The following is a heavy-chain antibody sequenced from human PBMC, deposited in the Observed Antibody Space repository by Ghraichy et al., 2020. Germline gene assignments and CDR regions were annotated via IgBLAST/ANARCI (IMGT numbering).Heavy chain of an antibody. J-gene: IGHJ4*02. CDR3: ARGSIRGFDD. Sequence: GGSLRLSCAASGSSFSVYSMSWVRQAPGKGLEWIAYISSSSSTIYYADSVKGRFTIYRDNAKTSLYMQMNSLRDDDTAIYYCARGSIRGFDDWGQGTLVTVSS. V-gene: IGHV3-48*02. CDR1: GSSFSVYS. CDR2: ISSSSSTI. D-gene: IGHD2-2*02.